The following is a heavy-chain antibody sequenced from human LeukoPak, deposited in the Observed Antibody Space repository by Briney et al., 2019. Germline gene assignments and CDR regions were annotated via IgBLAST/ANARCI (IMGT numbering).Heavy chain of an antibody. V-gene: IGHV3-21*01. CDR3: ASVSSSVIDY. J-gene: IGHJ4*02. D-gene: IGHD6-6*01. CDR1: GFTFSSYS. CDR2: ISSSSNYI. Sequence: GGSLRLSCAATGFTFSSYSMNWVRQAPGKGLELASSISSSSNYINYADSVKGRFTISRDNAKNSLYLQMNRLRADDTAVYCCASVSSSVIDYWGQGTLVTVSS.